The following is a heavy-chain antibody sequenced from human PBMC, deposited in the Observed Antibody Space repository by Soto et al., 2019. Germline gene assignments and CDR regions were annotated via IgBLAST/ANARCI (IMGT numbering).Heavy chain of an antibody. J-gene: IGHJ6*02. Sequence: SETLSLTCTVSGGSVSSGSYYWSWIRQPPGKGLEWIGYIYYSGSTNYNPSLKSRVTISVDTSKNQFSLKLSSVTAADTAVYYCARRLATISSPGSRGYYYYYGMDVWGQGTTVTVSS. CDR1: GGSVSSGSYY. CDR2: IYYSGST. V-gene: IGHV4-61*01. CDR3: ARRLATISSPGSRGYYYYYGMDV. D-gene: IGHD5-12*01.